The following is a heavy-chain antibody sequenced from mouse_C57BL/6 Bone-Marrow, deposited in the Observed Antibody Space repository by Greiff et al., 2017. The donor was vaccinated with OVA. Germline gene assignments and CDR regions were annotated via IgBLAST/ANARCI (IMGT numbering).Heavy chain of an antibody. CDR2: ISSGGSYT. Sequence: EVKLMESGGDLVKPGGSLKLSCAASGFTFSSYGMSWVRQTPDKRLEWVATISSGGSYTYYPDSVKGRFTISRDNAKNTLYLQRSSLKSEDTAMYYCAREGGIYYYGSSYVDAMDYWGQGTSVTVSS. D-gene: IGHD1-1*01. CDR3: AREGGIYYYGSSYVDAMDY. V-gene: IGHV5-6*01. CDR1: GFTFSSYG. J-gene: IGHJ4*01.